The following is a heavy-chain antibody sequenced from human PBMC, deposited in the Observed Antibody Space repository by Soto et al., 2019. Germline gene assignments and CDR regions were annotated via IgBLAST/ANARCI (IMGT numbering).Heavy chain of an antibody. Sequence: ETLSLTCTVSGGSISSYYWSWIRQPPGKGLEWIGYIYYSGSTNYNPSLKSRVTISVDTSKNQFSLKLSSVTAADTAVYYCARHAMTTYYFDFWGQGTLVTVSS. J-gene: IGHJ4*02. CDR3: ARHAMTTYYFDF. CDR2: IYYSGST. CDR1: GGSISSYY. D-gene: IGHD1-1*01. V-gene: IGHV4-59*08.